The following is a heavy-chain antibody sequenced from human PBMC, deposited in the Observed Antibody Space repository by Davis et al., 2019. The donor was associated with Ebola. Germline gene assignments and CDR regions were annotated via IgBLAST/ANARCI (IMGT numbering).Heavy chain of an antibody. V-gene: IGHV4-4*02. D-gene: IGHD2-8*02. Sequence: MPGGSLRPSCAVSGGSISSSNWWSWVRLPPGKGLEWIGEIYHSGSTNYNPSLKSRVTISVDTSKNQFSQEVSSVTAADSAVYYCARIPTRASRRASITGGFDYWGQGALVTVSS. CDR1: GGSISSSNW. CDR3: ARIPTRASRRASITGGFDY. CDR2: IYHSGST. J-gene: IGHJ4*02.